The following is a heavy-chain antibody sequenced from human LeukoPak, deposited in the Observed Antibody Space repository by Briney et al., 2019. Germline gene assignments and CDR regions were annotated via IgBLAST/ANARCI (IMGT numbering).Heavy chain of an antibody. CDR2: INPNSGGT. CDR1: GYTFTVYY. D-gene: IGHD6-19*01. CDR3: ARASSGASYYFDY. V-gene: IGHV1-2*02. Sequence: WASVKVSCTASGYTFTVYYMHWVRPAPGQGLEWMGWINPNSGGTNYAQKFQGRVTMTRDTSISTAYMELSRLRSDDTAVYYCARASSGASYYFDYWGQGTLVTVSS. J-gene: IGHJ4*02.